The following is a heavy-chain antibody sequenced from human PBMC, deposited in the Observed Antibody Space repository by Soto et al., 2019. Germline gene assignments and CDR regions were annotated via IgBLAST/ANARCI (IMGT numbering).Heavy chain of an antibody. J-gene: IGHJ4*02. D-gene: IGHD2-2*02. CDR2: ISYDGSEK. V-gene: IGHV3-30*18. CDR3: AKSPNFYCSSPNCYKYYFDH. Sequence: LRLSCAASGFTFNTYGMHWVRQAPGKGLEWVAVISYDGSEKYYVDSVKGRFTISKDNSKNTLYLQMNSLRPEDTAVYYCAKSPNFYCSSPNCYKYYFDHWGQGTRVTV. CDR1: GFTFNTYG.